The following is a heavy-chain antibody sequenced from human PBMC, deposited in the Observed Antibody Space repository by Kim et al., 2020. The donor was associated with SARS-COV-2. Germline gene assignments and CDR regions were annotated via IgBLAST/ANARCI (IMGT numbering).Heavy chain of an antibody. D-gene: IGHD6-13*01. J-gene: IGHJ4*02. Sequence: YAQKFQGRVTMTRDTSTSTVYMELSSLRSEDTAVYYCARVFGYSRGDFDYWGQGTLVTVSS. CDR3: ARVFGYSRGDFDY. V-gene: IGHV1-46*01.